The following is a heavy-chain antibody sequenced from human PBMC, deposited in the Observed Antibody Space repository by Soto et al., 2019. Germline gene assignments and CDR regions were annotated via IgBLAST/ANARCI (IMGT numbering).Heavy chain of an antibody. D-gene: IGHD3-9*01. Sequence: PSETLSLTCAVSGGSISSSNWWSWVRQPPGKGLEWIGEIYHSGSTNYNPSLKSRVTISVDKSKNQFSLKLSSVTAADTAVYYCASGDYDILTGFRLGMDVWGQGTTVTVSS. J-gene: IGHJ6*02. CDR2: IYHSGST. V-gene: IGHV4-4*02. CDR1: GGSISSSNW. CDR3: ASGDYDILTGFRLGMDV.